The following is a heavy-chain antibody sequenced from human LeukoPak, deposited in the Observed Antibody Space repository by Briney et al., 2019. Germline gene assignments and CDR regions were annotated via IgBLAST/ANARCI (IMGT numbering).Heavy chain of an antibody. J-gene: IGHJ4*02. CDR3: ARFGASADY. V-gene: IGHV4-59*01. Sequence: SETLSLTCTVSGGSISSYYWSWIRQPPGKGLEWIGYIYYSGSTNYNPSLKSRVTISVDTSKNQFPLKLSSVTAADTAVYYCARFGASADYWGQGTLVTVSS. CDR2: IYYSGST. CDR1: GGSISSYY. D-gene: IGHD4/OR15-4a*01.